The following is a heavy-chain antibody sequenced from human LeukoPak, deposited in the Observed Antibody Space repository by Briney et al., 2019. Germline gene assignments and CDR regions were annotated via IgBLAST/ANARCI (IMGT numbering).Heavy chain of an antibody. V-gene: IGHV3-23*01. CDR3: AKDRGVVVPAAPCY. CDR1: GFTFSSYA. CDR2: ISGSGGST. J-gene: IGHJ4*02. Sequence: GGSLRLSCAASGFTFSSYAMSWVRQAPGKGLEWVSAISGSGGSTYYADSVKGRFTISRGNSKNTLYLQMNSLRAEDTAVYYCAKDRGVVVPAAPCYWGQGTLVTVSS. D-gene: IGHD2-2*01.